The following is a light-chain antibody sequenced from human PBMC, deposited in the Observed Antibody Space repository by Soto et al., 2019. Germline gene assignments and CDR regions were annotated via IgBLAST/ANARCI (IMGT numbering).Light chain of an antibody. CDR2: AAS. CDR3: QQYGSSLYT. Sequence: ETVLTQSPGTLSLSPGERATLSCRASQSVDSIYLAWYQQKPGQAPRLLIYAASSRATGVPDRFSGSGSGTDFTLPISRLEPEDFAVYYCQQYGSSLYTFGQGTKLEIK. V-gene: IGKV3-20*01. CDR1: QSVDSIY. J-gene: IGKJ2*01.